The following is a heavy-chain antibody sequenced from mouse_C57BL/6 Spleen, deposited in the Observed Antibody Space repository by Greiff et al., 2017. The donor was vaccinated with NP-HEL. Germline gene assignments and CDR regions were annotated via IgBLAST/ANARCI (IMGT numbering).Heavy chain of an antibody. CDR3: ARSSSGYYFDY. J-gene: IGHJ2*01. D-gene: IGHD3-2*02. CDR1: GYTFTSYT. V-gene: IGHV1-4*01. CDR2: INPSSGYT. Sequence: QVQLKQSGAELARPGASVKMSCKASGYTFTSYTMHWVKQRPGQGLEWIGYINPSSGYTKYNQKFKDKATLTADKSSSTAYMQLSSLTSEDSAVYYCARSSSGYYFDYWGQGTTLTVSS.